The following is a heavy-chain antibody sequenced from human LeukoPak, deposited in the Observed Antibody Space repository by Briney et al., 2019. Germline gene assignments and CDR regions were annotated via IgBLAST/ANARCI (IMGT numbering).Heavy chain of an antibody. CDR1: GFTFNDYA. J-gene: IGHJ4*02. V-gene: IGHV3-9*01. D-gene: IGHD4-17*01. Sequence: PGGSLRLSCTTSGFTFNDYAMHWVRQAPGKGLEWVAGISWSRNTIGYADSLRDRFTIFRDDAENSLYLQINSLRPEDTAIYYCAKDADDSGDYVGIDYWGQGILVTVSS. CDR3: AKDADDSGDYVGIDY. CDR2: ISWSRNTI.